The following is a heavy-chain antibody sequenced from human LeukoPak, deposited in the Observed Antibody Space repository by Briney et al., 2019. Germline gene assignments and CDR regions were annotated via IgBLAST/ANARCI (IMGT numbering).Heavy chain of an antibody. CDR3: ARTLRFFRFLDV. V-gene: IGHV1-69*13. CDR2: IIPIFGTA. Sequence: SVKVSCKASGGTFSSYAISWVRQAPGQGLEWMGGIIPIFGTANYAQKFQGRVTITADESTSTAYMELNSLRAEDTAVYYCARTLRFFRFLDVWGQGTTVTVSS. J-gene: IGHJ6*02. CDR1: GGTFSSYA. D-gene: IGHD3-3*01.